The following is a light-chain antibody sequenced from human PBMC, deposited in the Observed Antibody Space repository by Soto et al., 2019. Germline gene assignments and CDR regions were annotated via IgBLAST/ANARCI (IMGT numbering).Light chain of an antibody. CDR1: QSISSW. CDR2: DDS. Sequence: DIQMTQSPSTLYASVGDRVTLTCRASQSISSWLAWYQQKPGKAPKLLIYDDSRLESGVPSRFSGSVSGTEFTLTISSLQPDDLATYYGQRYNSYMYTCGQGTKLEIK. J-gene: IGKJ2*01. CDR3: QRYNSYMYT. V-gene: IGKV1-5*01.